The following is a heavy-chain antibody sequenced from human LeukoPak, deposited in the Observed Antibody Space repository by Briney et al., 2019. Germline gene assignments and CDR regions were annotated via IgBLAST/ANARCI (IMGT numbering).Heavy chain of an antibody. CDR1: GFTFSSFG. Sequence: GGSLRLSCAASGFTFSSFGMHWVRQAPGKVLEWMAVIWYDGSNKYYADSVKGRFTISRDNSKNTLYLQMNSLRAEDTAVYYCARDRRIPYGFWSGYQGGPTFPWGQGTLVTVSS. V-gene: IGHV3-33*01. CDR3: ARDRRIPYGFWSGYQGGPTFP. J-gene: IGHJ5*02. CDR2: IWYDGSNK. D-gene: IGHD3-3*01.